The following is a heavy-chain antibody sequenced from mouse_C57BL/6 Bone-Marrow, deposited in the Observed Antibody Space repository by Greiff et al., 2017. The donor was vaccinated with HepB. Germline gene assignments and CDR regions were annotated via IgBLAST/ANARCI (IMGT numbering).Heavy chain of an antibody. V-gene: IGHV5-12*01. J-gene: IGHJ2*01. CDR2: ISNGGGST. CDR3: ARQLGREFDY. D-gene: IGHD4-1*01. CDR1: GFTFSDYY. Sequence: EVKLMESGGGLVQPGGSLKLSCAASGFTFSDYYMYWVRQTPEKRLEWVAYISNGGGSTYYPDTVKGRFTISRDNAKNTLYLQMSRLKSEDTAMYYCARQLGREFDYWGQGTTLTVSS.